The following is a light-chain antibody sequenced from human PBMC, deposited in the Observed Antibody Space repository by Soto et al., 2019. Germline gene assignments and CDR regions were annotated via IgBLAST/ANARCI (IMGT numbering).Light chain of an antibody. J-gene: IGKJ4*01. CDR3: QQLNSYPLT. V-gene: IGKV1-9*01. CDR1: QDINNY. Sequence: DIHLTQSPSFLSASVGDRVTITCRASQDINNYLAWYQQKPGKAPKLLIYAAGILQSGVPPRFSGSGSGTEFTLTISSLQPEDFATYYCQQLNSYPLTFGGGTKVDIK. CDR2: AAG.